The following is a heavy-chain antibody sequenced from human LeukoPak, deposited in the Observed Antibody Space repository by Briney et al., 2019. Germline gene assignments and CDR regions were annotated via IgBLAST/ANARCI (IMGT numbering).Heavy chain of an antibody. Sequence: SVKVSCKTSGGSFGNFALNWVRQAPGQGLEWMGRIIPLLVTTEYAQKFQGRVTISADTSTTTAYMEVNILTSDGTAVYYCARGRGRDHRITGEIPFDYWGQGTLVTVSS. J-gene: IGHJ4*02. D-gene: IGHD7-27*01. CDR2: IIPLLVTT. CDR3: ARGRGRDHRITGEIPFDY. V-gene: IGHV1-69*04. CDR1: GGSFGNFA.